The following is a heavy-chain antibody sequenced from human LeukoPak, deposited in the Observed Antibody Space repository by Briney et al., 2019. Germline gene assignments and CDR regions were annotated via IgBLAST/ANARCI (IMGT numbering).Heavy chain of an antibody. D-gene: IGHD4-17*01. CDR3: ARDVGPTVQPTPFDF. CDR2: IIPIFGTA. V-gene: IGHV1-69*13. J-gene: IGHJ4*02. CDR1: GGTFSSYA. Sequence: ASVKVSCKASGGTFSSYAISWVRQAPGQGLEWMGGIIPIFGTANYAQKFQGRVTITADESTSTAYMELSSLRSEDTAVYYCARDVGPTVQPTPFDFWGQGTLVIVSS.